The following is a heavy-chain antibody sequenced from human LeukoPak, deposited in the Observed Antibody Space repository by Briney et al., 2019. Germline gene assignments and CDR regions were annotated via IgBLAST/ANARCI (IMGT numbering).Heavy chain of an antibody. CDR2: MNPNSGNT. J-gene: IGHJ6*03. V-gene: IGHV1-8*03. CDR3: AREGYYYYMDV. CDR1: GYTFTSYG. Sequence: GASVKVSCKASGYTFTSYGISWVRQAPGQGLEWMGWMNPNSGNTGYAQKFQGRVTITRNTSISTAYMELSSLRSEDTAVYYCAREGYYYYMDVWGKGTTVTISS.